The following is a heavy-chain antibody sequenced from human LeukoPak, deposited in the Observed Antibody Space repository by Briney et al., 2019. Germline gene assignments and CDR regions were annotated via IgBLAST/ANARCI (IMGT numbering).Heavy chain of an antibody. CDR3: AREDATALDY. CDR2: IHHDGSNK. D-gene: IGHD4-17*01. J-gene: IGHJ4*02. CDR1: GFTFSSYG. V-gene: IGHV3-30*02. Sequence: GGSLRLSCAASGFTFSSYGMHWVRQAPGKGLDWVAFIHHDGSNKYYADSVRGRFTISRDNSKNTLYLQMNSLRAEDTAVYYCAREDATALDYWGQGTLVTVSS.